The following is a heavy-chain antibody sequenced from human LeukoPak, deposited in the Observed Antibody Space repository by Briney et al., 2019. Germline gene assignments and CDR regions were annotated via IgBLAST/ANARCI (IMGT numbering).Heavy chain of an antibody. CDR3: TTDLSSSWYGGFDY. D-gene: IGHD6-13*01. CDR2: IKSKTDGGTT. V-gene: IGHV3-15*01. Sequence: PGGSLRLSCAASGFTFSSAWMSWVRQAPGKGLEWVGRIKSKTDGGTTDYAAPVKGRFTISRDDSKNTLYLQMNSLKTEDTAVYYCTTDLSSSWYGGFDYWGQGTLVTVSS. J-gene: IGHJ4*02. CDR1: GFTFSSAW.